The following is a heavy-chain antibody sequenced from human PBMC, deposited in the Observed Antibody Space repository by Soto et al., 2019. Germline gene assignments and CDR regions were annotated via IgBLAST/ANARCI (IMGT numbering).Heavy chain of an antibody. V-gene: IGHV1-18*01. CDR1: GYTFTNYG. J-gene: IGHJ4*02. Sequence: GASVKVSCKASGYTFTNYGISWVRQAPGQGLEWMGWINVYNGNTKYAQKVQGRVTMTTDTSTSTAYMELRSLRSDDTAVYYCARVPKYYDILTGYSEPYYFDYWGQGTLVTVSS. CDR2: INVYNGNT. D-gene: IGHD3-9*01. CDR3: ARVPKYYDILTGYSEPYYFDY.